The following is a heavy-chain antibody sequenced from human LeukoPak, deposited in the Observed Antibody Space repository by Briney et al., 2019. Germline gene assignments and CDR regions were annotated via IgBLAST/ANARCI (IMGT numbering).Heavy chain of an antibody. CDR2: INEDGGEK. J-gene: IGHJ4*02. CDR1: GFAFSSFW. V-gene: IGHV3-7*01. CDR3: VSFYETY. Sequence: HPGGSLRLSCAASGFAFSSFWMNWVRQAPGKGLEWVATINEDGGEKYSVDSVKGRFTISRDNAENSVYLQMSNLRVEDTAVYYCVSFYETYWGRGTLVTVSS. D-gene: IGHD2/OR15-2a*01.